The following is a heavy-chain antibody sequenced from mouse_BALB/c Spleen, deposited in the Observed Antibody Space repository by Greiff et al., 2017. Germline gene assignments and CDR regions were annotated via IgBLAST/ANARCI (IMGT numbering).Heavy chain of an antibody. CDR1: GYTFTSYW. CDR2: IYPGSGST. J-gene: IGHJ2*01. D-gene: IGHD1-1*01. Sequence: LQQPGSELVRPGASVKLSCKASGYTFTSYWMHWVKQRPGQGLEWIGNIYPGSGSTNYDEKFKSKATLTVDTSSSTAYMQISSLTSEDSAVYYCTRDGSKGYWGQGTTLTVSS. V-gene: IGHV1S22*01. CDR3: TRDGSKGY.